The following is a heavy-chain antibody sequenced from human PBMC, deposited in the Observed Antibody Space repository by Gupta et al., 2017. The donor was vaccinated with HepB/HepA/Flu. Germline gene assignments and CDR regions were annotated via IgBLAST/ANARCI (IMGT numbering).Heavy chain of an antibody. CDR2: ISGSGGST. Sequence: EVQLLESGGGLVQPGGSLRLSCAASGFTVSNYAMTWVRQAPGKGLEWVSAISGSGGSTYYADSVKGRFTISRDNSKNTLYLQMNTLRAEDTAVYYCAKEITAGGYYFDYWGQGTLVTVSS. J-gene: IGHJ4*02. CDR1: GFTVSNYA. V-gene: IGHV3-23*01. D-gene: IGHD1-20*01. CDR3: AKEITAGGYYFDY.